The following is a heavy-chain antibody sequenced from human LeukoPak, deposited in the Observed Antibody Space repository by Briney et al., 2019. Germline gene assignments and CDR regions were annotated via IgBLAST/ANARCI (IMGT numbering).Heavy chain of an antibody. V-gene: IGHV3-7*01. J-gene: IGHJ4*02. CDR3: VSFYETY. D-gene: IGHD2/OR15-2a*01. CDR1: GFTFSSYW. Sequence: GGSLRLSCAASGFTFSSYWMTWVRQAPGKGLEWVANIKQDGSEKYYVDSVKGRFTISKDNAKNTVYLQMNSLRAEDTAVYYCVSFYETYWGRGTLVTVSS. CDR2: IKQDGSEK.